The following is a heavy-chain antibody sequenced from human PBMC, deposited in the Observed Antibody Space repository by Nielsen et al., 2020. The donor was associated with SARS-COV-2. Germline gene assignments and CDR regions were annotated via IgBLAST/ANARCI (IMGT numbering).Heavy chain of an antibody. CDR3: ARDPSRGYSYGIDY. CDR1: GFTFSSYG. Sequence: GESLKISCAASGFTFSSYGMPWVRQAPGKGPEWVAVIWYDGSNKYYADSVKGRFTISRDNSKNTLYLQMNSLRAEDTAVYYCARDPSRGYSYGIDYWGQGTLVTVSS. J-gene: IGHJ4*02. CDR2: IWYDGSNK. V-gene: IGHV3-33*08. D-gene: IGHD5-18*01.